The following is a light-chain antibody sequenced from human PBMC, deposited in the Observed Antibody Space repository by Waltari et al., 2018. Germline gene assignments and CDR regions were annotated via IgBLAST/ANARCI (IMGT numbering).Light chain of an antibody. V-gene: IGLV1-44*01. J-gene: IGLJ3*02. CDR3: ATWDDTFNGPV. Sequence: QSVLTQPPSVSGTPGQRVTISCSGTSSNIGVNSVPWYHQLPGAAPKLLIYKNDQRPSGVPDRFSGSRSGTSASLAISGLQSEDEADFYCATWDDTFNGPVFGGGTKLTVL. CDR2: KND. CDR1: SSNIGVNS.